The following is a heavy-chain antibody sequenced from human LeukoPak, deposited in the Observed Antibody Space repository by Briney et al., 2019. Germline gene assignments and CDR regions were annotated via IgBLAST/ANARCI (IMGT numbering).Heavy chain of an antibody. CDR3: AAWFGESVP. V-gene: IGHV3-7*01. CDR1: GFTFTSAW. D-gene: IGHD3-10*01. J-gene: IGHJ5*02. CDR2: MNEDGSGR. Sequence: GGSLRLSCAASGFTFTSAWMSWLRQTPEKGLEWVAHMNEDGSGRFYVDSAKGRFTISRDDTQNSVHLQMKSLRAEDTAVYYCAAWFGESVPWGQGTLVTVSS.